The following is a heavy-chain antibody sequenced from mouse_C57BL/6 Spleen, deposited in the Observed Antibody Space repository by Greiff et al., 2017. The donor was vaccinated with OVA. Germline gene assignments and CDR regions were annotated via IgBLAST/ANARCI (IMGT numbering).Heavy chain of an antibody. CDR1: GYTFTSYW. Sequence: QVQLQQPGAELVKPGASVKMSCKASGYTFTSYWITWVKQRPGQGLEWIGDIYPGSGSTNYNEKFKSKATLTVETSASTAYMQVSSLTSEDTAVYYCARNEIIIYAMDYWGQGTSVTVSS. D-gene: IGHD1-1*01. CDR3: ARNEIIIYAMDY. J-gene: IGHJ4*01. V-gene: IGHV1-55*01. CDR2: IYPGSGST.